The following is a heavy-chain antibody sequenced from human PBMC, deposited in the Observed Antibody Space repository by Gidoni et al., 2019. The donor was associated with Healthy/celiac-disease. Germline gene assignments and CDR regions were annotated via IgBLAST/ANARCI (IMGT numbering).Heavy chain of an antibody. J-gene: IGHJ4*02. V-gene: IGHV3-53*01. Sequence: EVQLVESGGGLIQPGGSLRLSCADSGFTVSSNYMSWVRQAPGKGLEWVSVIYSGGSTYYADSVKGRFTISRDNSKNTLYLQMNSLRAEDTAVYYCARDRRDGYNYIFYYWGQGTLVTVSS. CDR1: GFTVSSNY. D-gene: IGHD5-12*01. CDR3: ARDRRDGYNYIFYY. CDR2: IYSGGST.